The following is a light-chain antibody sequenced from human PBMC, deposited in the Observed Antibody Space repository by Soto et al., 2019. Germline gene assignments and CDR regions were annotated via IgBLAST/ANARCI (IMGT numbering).Light chain of an antibody. V-gene: IGKV1-5*03. Sequence: DIQMTQFPSTLSASVGDRVTITCRASQRISDWLAWYQQKPGKAPKLLIYKASSLESGVPSRFSGSGSGTEFTLTISSLQPDDFATYYCQQYNSYSRTFGQGTKVEIK. CDR2: KAS. CDR3: QQYNSYSRT. CDR1: QRISDW. J-gene: IGKJ1*01.